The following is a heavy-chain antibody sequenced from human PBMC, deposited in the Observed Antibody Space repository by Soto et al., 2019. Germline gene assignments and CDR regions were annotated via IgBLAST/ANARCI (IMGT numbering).Heavy chain of an antibody. CDR3: PGQIASGH. V-gene: IGHV3-30*03. J-gene: IGHJ4*02. CDR1: GFTFSNSG. Sequence: QVQLVESGGGVVQPGRSLRLSCAASGFTFSNSGMHWVRQAPGKGLEWVAVISFDGNTQFYADSVKGRFSISRDNSKNTLYLDMNSLGADDAAVYYWPGQIASGHWGQGTLVTVSS. D-gene: IGHD2-8*02. CDR2: ISFDGNTQ.